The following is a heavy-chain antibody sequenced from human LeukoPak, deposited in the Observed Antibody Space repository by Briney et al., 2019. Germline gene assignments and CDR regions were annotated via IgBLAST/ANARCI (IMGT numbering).Heavy chain of an antibody. CDR2: ISAYNGNT. V-gene: IGHV1-18*01. Sequence: SVXXXCXASGYTFTSYGISWVRQAPGQGXEWMXWISAYNGNTNYAQKLQGRVTMTTDTSTSTVYMELSSLRSEDTAVYYCARGSACSSTSCYPFDYWGQGTLVTVSS. D-gene: IGHD2-2*01. J-gene: IGHJ4*02. CDR3: ARGSACSSTSCYPFDY. CDR1: GYTFTSYG.